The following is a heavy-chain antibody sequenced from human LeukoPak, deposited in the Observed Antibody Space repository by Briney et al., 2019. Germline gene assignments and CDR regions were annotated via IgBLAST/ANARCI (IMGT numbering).Heavy chain of an antibody. Sequence: PSETLSLTCTVSGGSFSSHYWSWIRQPAGKGLDWIGHIFASGSTQYNPSLQSRVTMSVGTSKNQFSLKLSSVTAADTAVYYCARTYSSVSTTYYFDYWGQGTLVTVSS. J-gene: IGHJ4*02. CDR3: ARTYSSVSTTYYFDY. V-gene: IGHV4-4*07. D-gene: IGHD6-19*01. CDR1: GGSFSSHY. CDR2: IFASGST.